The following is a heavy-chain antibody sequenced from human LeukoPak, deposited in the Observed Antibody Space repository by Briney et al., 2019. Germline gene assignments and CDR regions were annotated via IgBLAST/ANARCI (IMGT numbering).Heavy chain of an antibody. Sequence: PSETLSLTCTVSGYSISSGYYWGWIRQPPGKGLEWIGSIYYSGSTYYNPSLKSRVTISVDTSKNQFSLKLSSVTAADTAVYYCTREGDYSGYYYMDVWGKGTTVTVSS. J-gene: IGHJ6*03. CDR3: TREGDYSGYYYMDV. CDR2: IYYSGST. V-gene: IGHV4-38-2*02. CDR1: GYSISSGYY. D-gene: IGHD4-17*01.